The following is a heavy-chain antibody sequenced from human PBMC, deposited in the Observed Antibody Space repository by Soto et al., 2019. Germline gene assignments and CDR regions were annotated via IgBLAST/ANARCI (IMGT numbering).Heavy chain of an antibody. CDR1: GGSISSGGYY. D-gene: IGHD3-10*01. CDR2: IYYSGST. J-gene: IGHJ4*02. Sequence: QVQLQESGPGLVKPSQTLSLTCTVSGGSISSGGYYWSWIRQHPGKGLEWIGYIYYSGSTYYNPSLKSRVTLSVDTSKNQFSLKLSSVTAADTAVYYCARAGLWFGELIQYYFDYWGQGTLVTVSS. CDR3: ARAGLWFGELIQYYFDY. V-gene: IGHV4-31*03.